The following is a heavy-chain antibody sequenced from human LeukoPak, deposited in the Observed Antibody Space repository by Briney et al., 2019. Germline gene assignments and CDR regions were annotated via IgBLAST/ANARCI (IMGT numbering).Heavy chain of an antibody. V-gene: IGHV3-11*01. CDR1: GFSFKDYY. J-gene: IGHJ4*02. Sequence: GGSLRLSCAASGFSFKDYYYSWIRQAPGKGLEWVSFINVNGGAMYYADFVKGRSTISRQNAQNSVYLEMSSLRDEDTAVYYCARGPRILAAGSYFFDYWGQGSLVTVSS. CDR2: INVNGGAM. CDR3: ARGPRILAAGSYFFDY. D-gene: IGHD6-13*01.